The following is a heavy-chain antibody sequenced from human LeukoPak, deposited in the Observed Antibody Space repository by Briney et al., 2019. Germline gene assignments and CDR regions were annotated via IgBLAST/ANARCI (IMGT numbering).Heavy chain of an antibody. D-gene: IGHD3-22*01. CDR1: GVSVSSGSYY. V-gene: IGHV4-61*01. CDR3: ARLTPTDMIEVVNDY. J-gene: IGHJ4*02. CDR2: IYYSGST. Sequence: SETLSLTCTVSGVSVSSGSYYWSWIRQPPGKGLEWIGYIYYSGSTNYNPSLKSRVTISVDTSKNQFSLKLSSVTAADTAVYYCARLTPTDMIEVVNDYWGQGTLVTVSS.